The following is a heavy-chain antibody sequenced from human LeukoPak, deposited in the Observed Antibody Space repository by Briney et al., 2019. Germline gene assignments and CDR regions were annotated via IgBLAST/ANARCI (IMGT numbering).Heavy chain of an antibody. J-gene: IGHJ4*02. V-gene: IGHV3-7*03. D-gene: IGHD3-22*01. CDR1: GFTFSSYW. CDR2: IKQDGSEK. Sequence: GGSLRLSCAASGFTFSSYWMSWVRQAPGKGLEWVANIKQDGSEKYYVDSVKGRFTISRDNAKNSLYLQMNSLRAEDTALYYCAKSLGSSGYYYINYWGQGTLVTVSS. CDR3: AKSLGSSGYYYINY.